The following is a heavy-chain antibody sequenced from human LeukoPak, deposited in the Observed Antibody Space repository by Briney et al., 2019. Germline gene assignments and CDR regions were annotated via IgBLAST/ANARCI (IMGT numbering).Heavy chain of an antibody. V-gene: IGHV3-23*01. D-gene: IGHD3-16*01. CDR1: GFTFSSYG. Sequence: PGGSLRLSCAASGFTFSSYGMSWVRQAPGGGLEWVSSISDSSDNIYYADSVKGRFITSRDNSKNTLFLQMHSLRAEDTAVYYCATDLFGYFDRWGQGTLVTVSS. J-gene: IGHJ4*02. CDR3: ATDLFGYFDR. CDR2: ISDSSDNI.